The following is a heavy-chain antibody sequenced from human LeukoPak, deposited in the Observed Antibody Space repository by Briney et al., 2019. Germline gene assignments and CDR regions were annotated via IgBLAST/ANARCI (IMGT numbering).Heavy chain of an antibody. CDR3: ARGGYGDENWFDP. D-gene: IGHD4-17*01. V-gene: IGHV4-59*12. CDR1: GGSISSYY. J-gene: IGHJ5*02. Sequence: SETLSLTCTVSGGSISSYYWSWIRQPPGKGLEWIGYIYYSGSTYYNPSLKSRVTISVDTSKNQFSLKLSSVTAADTAVYYCARGGYGDENWFDPWGQGTLVTVSS. CDR2: IYYSGST.